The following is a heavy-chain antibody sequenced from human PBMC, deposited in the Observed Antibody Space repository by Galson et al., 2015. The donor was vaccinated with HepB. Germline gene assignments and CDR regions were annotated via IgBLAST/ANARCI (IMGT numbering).Heavy chain of an antibody. D-gene: IGHD2-2*01. Sequence: SVKVSCKASGYTFTSYYMHWVRQAPGQGLEWMGIINPSGGSTSYAQKFQGRVTMTRDTSTSTVYMELSSLRSEDTAVYYCARQGGYCSSTSCPSFDYWGQGTLVTVSS. J-gene: IGHJ4*02. V-gene: IGHV1-46*01. CDR2: INPSGGST. CDR3: ARQGGYCSSTSCPSFDY. CDR1: GYTFTSYY.